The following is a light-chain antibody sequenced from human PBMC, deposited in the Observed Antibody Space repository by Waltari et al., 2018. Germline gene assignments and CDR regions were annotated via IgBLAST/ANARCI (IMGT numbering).Light chain of an antibody. V-gene: IGKV3-15*01. CDR2: GPT. CDR1: QKISNH. CDR3: LQYNDWPPLFT. J-gene: IGKJ3*01. Sequence: EIAMTQSPAIMSVSPGERVTLPCRASQKISNHFAWYQQKPGQAPRLLSYGPTTRTSGIPGRFRGSGSGTESTLTIDGLQSEDFAVYYCLQYNDWPPLFTFGPGTKVEIK.